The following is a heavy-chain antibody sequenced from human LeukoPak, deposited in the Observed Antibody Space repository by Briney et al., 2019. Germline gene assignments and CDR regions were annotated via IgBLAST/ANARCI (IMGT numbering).Heavy chain of an antibody. D-gene: IGHD5-24*01. CDR1: GYTLTELS. CDR3: GVGDGYDYYFDY. V-gene: IGHV1-24*01. J-gene: IGHJ4*02. CDR2: FDPEDGET. Sequence: ASVKVSCKVSGYTLTELSMHWVRQAPGKGLEWMGGFDPEDGETIYAQKFQGRVTITADESTSTAYMELSSLRSEDTAVYYCGVGDGYDYYFDYWGQGTLVTVSS.